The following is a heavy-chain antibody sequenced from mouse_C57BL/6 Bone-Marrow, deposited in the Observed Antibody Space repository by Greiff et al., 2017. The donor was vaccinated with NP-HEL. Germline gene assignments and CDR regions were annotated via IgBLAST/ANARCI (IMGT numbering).Heavy chain of an antibody. Sequence: QVQLQQSGPELVKPGASVKISCKASGYAFSSSWMNWVKQRPGKGLEWIGRIYPGDGDTNYNGKFKGKATLTADKSSSTAYMQLSSLTSEDSAVYFCARRGDGYSLYFDVWGTGTTVTVSS. J-gene: IGHJ1*03. D-gene: IGHD2-3*01. CDR3: ARRGDGYSLYFDV. CDR1: GYAFSSSW. V-gene: IGHV1-82*01. CDR2: IYPGDGDT.